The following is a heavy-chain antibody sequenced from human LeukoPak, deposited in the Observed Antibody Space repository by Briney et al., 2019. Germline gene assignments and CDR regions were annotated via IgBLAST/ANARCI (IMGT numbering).Heavy chain of an antibody. V-gene: IGHV3-21*01. Sequence: GGSLRLSCAASGFTFNNYEMNWVRQAPGKGLEWVSSISSTSSYIYYGDSVKGRFTVSRDNAKNSLSLHMNGLRAEDTAVYYCATNVWGYWGQGTLVTVSS. CDR1: GFTFNNYE. CDR3: ATNVWGY. J-gene: IGHJ4*02. D-gene: IGHD3-16*01. CDR2: ISSTSSYI.